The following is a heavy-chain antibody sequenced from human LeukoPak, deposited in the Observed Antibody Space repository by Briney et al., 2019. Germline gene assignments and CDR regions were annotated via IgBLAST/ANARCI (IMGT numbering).Heavy chain of an antibody. D-gene: IGHD4-17*01. CDR3: ARNAVTTSDY. CDR2: IYYSGST. Sequence: PSETLSLTCTVSGGSISSSSYYWGWIRQPPGKGLEWIGSIYYSGSTYYNPSLKSRVTISVDTSKNQFSLKLSSVTAADTAVYYCARNAVTTSDYWGQGTLVTVSS. V-gene: IGHV4-39*01. CDR1: GGSISSSSYY. J-gene: IGHJ4*02.